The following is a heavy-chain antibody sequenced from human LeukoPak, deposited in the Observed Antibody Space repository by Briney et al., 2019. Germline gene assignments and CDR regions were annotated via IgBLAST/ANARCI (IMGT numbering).Heavy chain of an antibody. Sequence: SETLSLTCTVSGGSMSNYYWSWIRQPPGKGLEWIGFIYYSGSTNYNPSLKSRVTISVDTSKNQFSLKLSSVTAADTAVYYCARAESSGWYVWFDPWGQGTLVTVSS. CDR3: ARAESSGWYVWFDP. CDR1: GGSMSNYY. CDR2: IYYSGST. D-gene: IGHD6-19*01. J-gene: IGHJ5*02. V-gene: IGHV4-59*01.